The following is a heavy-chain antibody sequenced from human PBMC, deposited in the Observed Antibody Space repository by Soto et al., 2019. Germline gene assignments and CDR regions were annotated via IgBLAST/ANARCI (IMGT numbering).Heavy chain of an antibody. CDR2: IYYSGST. J-gene: IGHJ4*02. CDR1: GGSISSGGYY. V-gene: IGHV4-31*03. CDR3: ARGRNYDYVWGSYRSIYFDY. D-gene: IGHD3-16*02. Sequence: SETLSLTCTVSGGSISSGGYYWSWIRQHPGKGLEWIGYIYYSGSTYYNPSLKSRVTISVDTSKNQFSLKLSSVTAADTAVYYCARGRNYDYVWGSYRSIYFDYWGQGTLVTVSS.